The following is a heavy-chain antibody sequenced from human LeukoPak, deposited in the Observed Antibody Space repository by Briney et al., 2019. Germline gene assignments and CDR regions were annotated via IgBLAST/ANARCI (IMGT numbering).Heavy chain of an antibody. CDR2: ISSSGSTI. Sequence: GGSLRLSCAASGFTFSDYYMSWIRQAPGKGLEWDSYISSSGSTIYYADSVKGRFTISRDNAKNSLYLQMNSLRAEDTAVYYCARELEVRNYYYYYYMDVWGKGTTVTVSS. D-gene: IGHD1-26*01. CDR3: ARELEVRNYYYYYYMDV. V-gene: IGHV3-11*01. J-gene: IGHJ6*03. CDR1: GFTFSDYY.